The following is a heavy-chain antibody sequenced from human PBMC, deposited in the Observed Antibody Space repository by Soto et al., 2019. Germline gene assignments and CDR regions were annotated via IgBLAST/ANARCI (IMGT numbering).Heavy chain of an antibody. D-gene: IGHD2-21*01. V-gene: IGHV3-48*02. CDR2: ISSAGDLI. CDR3: ATWAIAVGGEGF. CDR1: GFTVSDYS. Sequence: PGGSLRLSCTASGFTVSDYSVNWVRQAPGMGLEWISYISSAGDLILYADSVKGRFTIARDIAKNSLYLQMDSLRDEDSAVYYCATWAIAVGGEGFWGQGTLVTVS. J-gene: IGHJ4*02.